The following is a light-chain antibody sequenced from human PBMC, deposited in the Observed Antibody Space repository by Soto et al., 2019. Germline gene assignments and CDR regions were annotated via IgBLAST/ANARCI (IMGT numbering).Light chain of an antibody. CDR2: QVS. CDR3: CEYTAKNNYV. Sequence: QSVLTQPPSVSGSPGQSVTISCTGTSSNVGGYYRVSWYQQPPGTAPKLMIYQVSPRASGVPAGFSWSKSGNPAFLTISWLHAADDAYSACCEYTAKNNYVFGAGTKLTVL. CDR1: SSNVGGYYR. V-gene: IGLV2-18*01. J-gene: IGLJ1*01.